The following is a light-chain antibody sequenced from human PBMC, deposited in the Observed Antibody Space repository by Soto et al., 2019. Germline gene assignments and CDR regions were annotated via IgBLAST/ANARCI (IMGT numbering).Light chain of an antibody. CDR2: GAS. V-gene: IGKV3-15*01. Sequence: EIVMTQSTATLSVSPGERATLSCRASQSVRSNLAWYQQKPGQAPRLLIYGASTRATGIPARFSGSGSGTLFALTIFGLLPEDVATYYCQKYDRAPFTFGPGTKVDIK. CDR3: QKYDRAPFT. J-gene: IGKJ3*01. CDR1: QSVRSN.